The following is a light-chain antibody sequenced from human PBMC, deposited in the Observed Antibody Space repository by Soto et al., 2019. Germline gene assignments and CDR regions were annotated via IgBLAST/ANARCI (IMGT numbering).Light chain of an antibody. CDR1: SSDVGSYNY. CDR2: DVT. J-gene: IGLJ3*02. Sequence: QSALTQPASVSGSPGQSITISCTGTSSDVGSYNYVSWYQQHPGKAPKLMIYDVTNRPSGVSNRFSGSKSGNTASLTISGLQAEDEADYYCSSYTSSSTPLVFGGGTKVTVL. CDR3: SSYTSSSTPLV. V-gene: IGLV2-14*01.